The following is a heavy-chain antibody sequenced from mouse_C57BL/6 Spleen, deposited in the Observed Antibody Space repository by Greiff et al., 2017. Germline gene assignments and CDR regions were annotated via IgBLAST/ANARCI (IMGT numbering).Heavy chain of an antibody. CDR2: IDPENGDT. J-gene: IGHJ3*01. CDR1: GFNIKDDY. CDR3: TNPACFAY. Sequence: VQLQQSGAELVRPGASVKLSCTASGFNIKDDYMHWVKQRPEQGLEWIGWIDPENGDTEYASKFQGKATITADTSSNTAYLQLSSLTSEDTAVYYCTNPACFAYWGQGTLVTVSA. V-gene: IGHV14-4*01.